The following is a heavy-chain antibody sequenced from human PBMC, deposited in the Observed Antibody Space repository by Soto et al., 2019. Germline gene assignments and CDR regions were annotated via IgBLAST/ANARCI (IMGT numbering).Heavy chain of an antibody. CDR1: GGTFSSYA. CDR2: IIPIFGTA. J-gene: IGHJ3*02. CDR3: ARDPNDYGDYVTNDAFDI. Sequence: QVQLVQSGAEVKKPGSSVKVSCKASGGTFSSYAISWVRQAPGQGLEWMGGIIPIFGTANYAQKFQGRVTITADESTRTAYTELSSLRSEDTAVYYCARDPNDYGDYVTNDAFDIWGQGTMVTVSS. D-gene: IGHD4-17*01. V-gene: IGHV1-69*12.